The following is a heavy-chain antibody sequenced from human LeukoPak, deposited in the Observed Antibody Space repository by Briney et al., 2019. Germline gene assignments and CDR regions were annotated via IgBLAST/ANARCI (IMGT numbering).Heavy chain of an antibody. CDR1: GGSISSGSYY. J-gene: IGHJ4*02. Sequence: PSQTLSLTCTVSGGSISSGSYYWRWIRQPAGKGLEWIGRIYTSGSTNYNPSLRSRVTISVDTSKNQFSLKLSSVTAADTAVYYCARHGGYYYDSSGYLFDYWGQGTLVTVSS. D-gene: IGHD3-22*01. CDR3: ARHGGYYYDSSGYLFDY. CDR2: IYTSGST. V-gene: IGHV4-61*02.